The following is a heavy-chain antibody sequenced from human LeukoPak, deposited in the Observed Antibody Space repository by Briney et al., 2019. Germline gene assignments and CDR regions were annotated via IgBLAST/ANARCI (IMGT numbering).Heavy chain of an antibody. CDR2: IYYSGST. CDR3: AREWGSGYSDY. D-gene: IGHD3-22*01. J-gene: IGHJ4*02. Sequence: SETLSLTCTVSGGSISSYYWSWIRQPPGKGLEWTGYIYYSGSTNYNPSLKSRVTISVDTSKNQFSLKLSSVTAADTAVYYCAREWGSGYSDYWGQGTLVTVSS. V-gene: IGHV4-59*01. CDR1: GGSISSYY.